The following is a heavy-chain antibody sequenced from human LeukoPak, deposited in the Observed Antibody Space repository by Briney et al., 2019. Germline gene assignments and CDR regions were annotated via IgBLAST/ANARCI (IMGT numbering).Heavy chain of an antibody. D-gene: IGHD2-2*01. J-gene: IGHJ5*02. Sequence: PSETLSLTSTVSGGSISSGGYYWSWIRQPPGKGLEWIGYIYHSGSTYYNPSLKSRVTISVDRSKNQFSLKLSAVTAADTAVYYCARGDCQGYCSSREVWFDPWGQGTLVTVFS. V-gene: IGHV4-30-2*01. CDR2: IYHSGST. CDR3: ARGDCQGYCSSREVWFDP. CDR1: GGSISSGGYY.